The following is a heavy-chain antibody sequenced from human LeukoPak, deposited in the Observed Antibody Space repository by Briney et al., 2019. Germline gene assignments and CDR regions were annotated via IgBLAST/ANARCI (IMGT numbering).Heavy chain of an antibody. V-gene: IGHV5-51*01. CDR3: ARLGRFHGSGSFYMDV. CDR2: IYPGDSDT. Sequence: GESLKISFKGSGYRFTSYWIGWVRQMPGKGLEWMGIIYPGDSDTRYSPSFQGQVTISADKSISTAYLQWSSLKASDTAMYYCARLGRFHGSGSFYMDVWGKGTTVTISS. CDR1: GYRFTSYW. J-gene: IGHJ6*03. D-gene: IGHD3-10*01.